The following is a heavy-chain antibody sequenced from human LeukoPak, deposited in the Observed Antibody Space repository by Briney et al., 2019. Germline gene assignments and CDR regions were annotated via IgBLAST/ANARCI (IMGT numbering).Heavy chain of an antibody. CDR1: GGSINNYY. CDR3: ARGRYCSADICSGGDAFDI. Sequence: SETLSLTCTVSGGSINNYYWSWIRQPAGKGLEWIGRIYTRGSTNYNPSLKSRGTMSVDTSKKQFSLKLSSVTAADTAVYYCARGRYCSADICSGGDAFDIWGQGTMVSVSS. CDR2: IYTRGST. V-gene: IGHV4-4*07. J-gene: IGHJ3*02. D-gene: IGHD2-15*01.